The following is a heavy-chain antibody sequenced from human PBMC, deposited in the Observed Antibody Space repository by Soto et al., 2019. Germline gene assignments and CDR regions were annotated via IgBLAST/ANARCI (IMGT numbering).Heavy chain of an antibody. CDR3: ATEGAFLEWLNFDY. V-gene: IGHV3-7*03. J-gene: IGHJ4*02. CDR1: GFTFSSYW. Sequence: EVQLVESGGGLVQPGGSLRLSCAASGFTFSSYWMSWVRQAPGKGLEWVANIKQDGSEKYYVDSVKGRFTISRDNAKNSLYLQMNSLRAEDTAVYYCATEGAFLEWLNFDYWGQGTLVTVSS. CDR2: IKQDGSEK. D-gene: IGHD3-3*02.